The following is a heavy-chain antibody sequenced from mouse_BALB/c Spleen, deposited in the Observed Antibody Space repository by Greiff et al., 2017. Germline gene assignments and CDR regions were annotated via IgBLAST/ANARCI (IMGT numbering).Heavy chain of an antibody. CDR1: GYTFTDYN. Sequence: VQLKQSGPELVKPGASVKISCKASGYTFTDYNMHWVKQSHGKSLEWIGYIYPYNGGTGYNQKFKSKATLTVDNSSSTAYMELRSLTSEDSAVYYCARMGATMIRDYWGQGTSVTVSS. J-gene: IGHJ4*01. CDR2: IYPYNGGT. D-gene: IGHD2-4*01. CDR3: ARMGATMIRDY. V-gene: IGHV1S29*02.